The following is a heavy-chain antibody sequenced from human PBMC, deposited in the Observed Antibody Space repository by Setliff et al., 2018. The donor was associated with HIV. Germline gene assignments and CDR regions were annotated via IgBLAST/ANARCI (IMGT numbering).Heavy chain of an antibody. CDR3: VTYHYYDSSAYYIDLYYLDY. CDR2: LNPSEGTT. CDR1: GYTFTTYY. J-gene: IGHJ4*02. D-gene: IGHD3-22*01. V-gene: IGHV1-46*01. Sequence: GASVKVSCKASGYTFTTYYIHWVRQAPGQGLEWMGILNPSEGTTSFAQKFQGRVTMTRDTSTSTVYMDLSSLRADDTAVYYCVTYHYYDSSAYYIDLYYLDYWGQGTLVTVSS.